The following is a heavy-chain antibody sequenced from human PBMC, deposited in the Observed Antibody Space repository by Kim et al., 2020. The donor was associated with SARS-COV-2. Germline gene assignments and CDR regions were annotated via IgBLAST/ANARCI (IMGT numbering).Heavy chain of an antibody. J-gene: IGHJ6*02. CDR3: AGVLWFGVGEGYGMDV. CDR1: GGSISGTNW. D-gene: IGHD3-10*01. CDR2: IYYSGST. V-gene: IGHV4-4*02. Sequence: SETLSLTCAVSGGSISGTNWWNWVRQPPGKGLEWIGEIYYSGSTNYNPSLKSRVTISADKSKNQFSLKLSSVTAADTAVYFCAGVLWFGVGEGYGMDVWGQGTTVTVSS.